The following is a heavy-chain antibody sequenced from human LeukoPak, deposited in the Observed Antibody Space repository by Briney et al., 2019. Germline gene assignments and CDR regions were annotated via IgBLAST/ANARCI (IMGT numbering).Heavy chain of an antibody. V-gene: IGHV1-8*01. J-gene: IGHJ5*02. CDR1: GYTFTSYD. Sequence: ASVKVSCKASGYTFTSYDINWVRQATGQGLEWMGWMNPNSGNTGYAQKFQGRVTMTRNTSISTAYMELSSLRSEDTAVYYCARTRGQGRHNWFDHWGQGTLVTVSS. CDR3: ARTRGQGRHNWFDH. CDR2: MNPNSGNT. D-gene: IGHD3-10*01.